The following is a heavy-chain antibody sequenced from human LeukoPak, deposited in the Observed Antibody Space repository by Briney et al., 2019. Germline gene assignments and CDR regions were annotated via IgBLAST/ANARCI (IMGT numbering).Heavy chain of an antibody. V-gene: IGHV3-33*01. D-gene: IGHD6-19*01. CDR2: IWYDGSNK. CDR3: ARDPGVRWLVGFDY. Sequence: GGSLRLSCAASGFTFNDYGLHWVRQAPGKGLEWVAVIWYDGSNKYYADSVKGRFTISRDNSKNMLYLQMNSLRAEDTAVYYCARDPGVRWLVGFDYWGQGTLVTVSS. J-gene: IGHJ4*02. CDR1: GFTFNDYG.